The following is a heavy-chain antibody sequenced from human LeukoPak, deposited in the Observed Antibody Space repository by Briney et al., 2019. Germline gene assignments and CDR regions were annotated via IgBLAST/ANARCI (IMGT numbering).Heavy chain of an antibody. CDR2: INPNSGGT. V-gene: IGHV1-2*02. CDR1: GYTFTGYY. J-gene: IGHJ4*02. D-gene: IGHD3-9*01. Sequence: ASVKVSCKASGYTFTGYYMHWVRQAPGQGLEWMGWINPNSGGTNYAQKFQGRVTMTRDTAISTAYMELSRLRSDDTAVYYCASSDILTGSTDYWGQGTLVTVPS. CDR3: ASSDILTGSTDY.